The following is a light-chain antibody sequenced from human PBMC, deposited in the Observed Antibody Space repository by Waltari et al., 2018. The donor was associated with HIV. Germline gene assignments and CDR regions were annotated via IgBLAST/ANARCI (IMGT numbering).Light chain of an antibody. CDR3: SSYTTRSTPDPNWV. J-gene: IGLJ3*02. CDR2: EVS. Sequence: QSALTQPASVSGSPGQSITISCTGTSSDVGGYNYVSWYQQHPGKAPKLMIFEVSNRPSGVSNRFPGSKSVNTASLTISGLQAEDEADYYCSSYTTRSTPDPNWVFGGGTKLTVL. CDR1: SSDVGGYNY. V-gene: IGLV2-14*01.